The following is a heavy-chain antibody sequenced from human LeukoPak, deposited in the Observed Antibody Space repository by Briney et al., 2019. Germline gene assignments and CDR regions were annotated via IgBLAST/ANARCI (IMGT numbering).Heavy chain of an antibody. D-gene: IGHD3-16*02. CDR1: GFTFGNAW. V-gene: IGHV3-11*01. Sequence: GGSLRLSCAASGFTFGNAWMTWIRQAPGKGLEWVAYISGSSFTISYSDSVKGRFTISRDNAKNSLYLQMDSLRAEDTAIYYCARKGVVTRSWFDPWGQGTLVTVSS. CDR2: ISGSSFTI. J-gene: IGHJ5*02. CDR3: ARKGVVTRSWFDP.